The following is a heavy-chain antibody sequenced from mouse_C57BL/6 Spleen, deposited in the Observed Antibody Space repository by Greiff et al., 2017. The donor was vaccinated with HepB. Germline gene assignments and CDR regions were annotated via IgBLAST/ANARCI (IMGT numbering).Heavy chain of an antibody. CDR3: ARGGWLLPAWFAY. Sequence: VQLQQSGAELVRPGTSVKVSCKASGYAFTNYLIEWVKQRPGQGLEWIGVINPGSGGTNYNEKFKGKATLTADKSSSTAYMQLSSLTSEDSAVYFCARGGWLLPAWFAYWGQGTLVTVSA. CDR2: INPGSGGT. V-gene: IGHV1-54*01. J-gene: IGHJ3*01. CDR1: GYAFTNYL. D-gene: IGHD2-3*01.